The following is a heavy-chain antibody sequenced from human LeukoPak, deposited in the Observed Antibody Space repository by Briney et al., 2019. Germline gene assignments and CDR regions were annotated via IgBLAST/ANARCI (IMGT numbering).Heavy chain of an antibody. D-gene: IGHD6-19*01. J-gene: IGHJ4*02. CDR1: GFSFSVYE. Sequence: GGSLRLSCAASGFSFSVYEMHWVRQAPGKGLEWISDISSSGTTTYYADSVRGRFSISRDNAKNSLYLQMNSLRAEDTAVYYCTTPTVASNFDYWGQGTLVTVSS. V-gene: IGHV3-48*03. CDR3: TTPTVASNFDY. CDR2: ISSSGTTT.